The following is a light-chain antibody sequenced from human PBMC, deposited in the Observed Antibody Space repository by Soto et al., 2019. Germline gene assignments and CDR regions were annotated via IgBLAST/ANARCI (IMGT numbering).Light chain of an antibody. CDR3: QQRSKWPWK. CDR2: DAS. J-gene: IGKJ1*01. CDR1: QNVWSY. Sequence: ENVFTNSLSTLSPSPFDLPQHSFRASQNVWSYLAWFQQKPGQAHRLLIYDASWRATGIPARFSGSGSGTDFTLTISSLQPEDFAVYYCQQRSKWPWKFGQGTKVDIK. V-gene: IGKV3-11*01.